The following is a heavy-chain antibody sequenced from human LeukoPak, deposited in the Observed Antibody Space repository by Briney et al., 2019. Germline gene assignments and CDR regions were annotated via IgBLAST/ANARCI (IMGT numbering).Heavy chain of an antibody. CDR1: GYTFSGYY. Sequence: ASVKVSCKASGYTFSGYYIHWVRQAPGQGLEWMGRINPNSGDTNYAQKFQGRVTMTRDTSISTAYVELSRLRSDDTAVYYCARDYCSSTSCLFDYWGQGTLVTVSS. CDR3: ARDYCSSTSCLFDY. D-gene: IGHD2-2*01. V-gene: IGHV1-2*06. J-gene: IGHJ4*02. CDR2: INPNSGDT.